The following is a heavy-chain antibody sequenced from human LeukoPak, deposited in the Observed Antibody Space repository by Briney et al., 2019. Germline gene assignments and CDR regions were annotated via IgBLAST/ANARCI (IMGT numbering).Heavy chain of an antibody. V-gene: IGHV3-48*04. CDR1: GFTFSSYS. CDR2: VSSSSSTI. Sequence: LTGGSLRLSCAASGFTFSSYSMNWVRQAPGKGLEWVSYVSSSSSTIYYADSVKGRFTISRDNAKNSLYLQMNSLRAEDTAVYYCAVMATVTDSRFDYWGQGTLVTVSS. J-gene: IGHJ4*02. D-gene: IGHD4-17*01. CDR3: AVMATVTDSRFDY.